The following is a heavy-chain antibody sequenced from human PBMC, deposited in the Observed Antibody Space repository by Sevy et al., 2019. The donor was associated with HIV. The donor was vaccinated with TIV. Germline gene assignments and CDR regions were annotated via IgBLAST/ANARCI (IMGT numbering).Heavy chain of an antibody. CDR2: IKQDGNEK. V-gene: IGHV3-7*01. CDR3: ASNTYHTDSNTYYPVY. CDR1: GFNLSPYW. D-gene: IGHD2-2*01. J-gene: IGHJ4*02. Sequence: GGSLRLSCVASGFNLSPYWMTWVRQAPGKGLEWVANIKQDGNEKYYVDSVKGRFTVSRDNAKNALYLQMYSLRVEDTAVYFCASNTYHTDSNTYYPVYWGQGTRVTVSS.